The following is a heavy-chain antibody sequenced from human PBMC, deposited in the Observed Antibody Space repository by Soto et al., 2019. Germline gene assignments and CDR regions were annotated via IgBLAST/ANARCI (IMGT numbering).Heavy chain of an antibody. J-gene: IGHJ4*02. D-gene: IGHD3-10*01. CDR2: IYTSGST. CDR1: GGSISSYY. V-gene: IGHV4-4*07. Sequence: SLICTVSGGSISSYYWSWIRQPAGKGLEWIGRIYTSGSTNYNPSLKSRVTMSVDMSKNQFSLKLSSVTAADTAVYYCAGMVRGVIIDYWGQGTLVTVSS. CDR3: AGMVRGVIIDY.